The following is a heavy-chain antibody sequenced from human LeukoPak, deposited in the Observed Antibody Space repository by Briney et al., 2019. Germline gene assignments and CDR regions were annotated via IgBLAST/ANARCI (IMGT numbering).Heavy chain of an antibody. D-gene: IGHD1-14*01. CDR1: GGSISSSSYY. J-gene: IGHJ4*02. Sequence: PSETLSLTCTVSGGSISSSSYYWGWIRQPPGKGLEWIGSIYYSGSTYYNPSLKSRVTISVDTSKNQFSLKLSSVTAADTAVYYCARHRRSNRLFDYWGQGTLVTVSS. CDR3: ARHRRSNRLFDY. CDR2: IYYSGST. V-gene: IGHV4-39*01.